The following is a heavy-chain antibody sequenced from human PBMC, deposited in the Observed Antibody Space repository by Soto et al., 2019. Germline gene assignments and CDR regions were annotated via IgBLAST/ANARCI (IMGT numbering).Heavy chain of an antibody. CDR1: GYTFTGYY. CDR3: ARDLAAAGMHGMDV. J-gene: IGHJ6*02. Sequence: QVQLVQSGAEVKKPGASVKVSCKASGYTFTGYYMHWVRQAPGQGLEWMGWINHNSGGTNYAQKFQGWVTMTRDTSISTAYMELSRLRSDDTAVYYCARDLAAAGMHGMDVWGQGTTVTVSS. CDR2: INHNSGGT. D-gene: IGHD6-13*01. V-gene: IGHV1-2*04.